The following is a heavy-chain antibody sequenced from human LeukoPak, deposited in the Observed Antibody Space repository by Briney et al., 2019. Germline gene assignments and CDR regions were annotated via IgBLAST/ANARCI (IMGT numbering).Heavy chain of an antibody. Sequence: PGGSLRLSCAASGFTFSSYGMNWVRQAPGKGLEWVSYISSSGSTIYYADSVKGRFTISRDNAKNSLYLQMNSLRAEDTAVYYCARDKSSGWYFDYWGQGTLVTVSS. CDR3: ARDKSSGWYFDY. CDR2: ISSSGSTI. J-gene: IGHJ4*02. D-gene: IGHD6-19*01. CDR1: GFTFSSYG. V-gene: IGHV3-48*03.